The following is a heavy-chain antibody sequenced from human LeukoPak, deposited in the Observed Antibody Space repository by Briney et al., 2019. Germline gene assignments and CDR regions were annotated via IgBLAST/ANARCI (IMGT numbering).Heavy chain of an antibody. Sequence: PGGSLRLSCAASGFSFSEHGMHWVRQAPGKGPEWVTVTWYDGSNNHYADSVKGRFTISRDNSKNTLFLQMNSLRAEDTAVYYCARGWGPIVGATRGGNYFDYWGQGTLVTVSS. J-gene: IGHJ4*02. CDR3: ARGWGPIVGATRGGNYFDY. V-gene: IGHV3-33*01. CDR2: TWYDGSNN. D-gene: IGHD1-26*01. CDR1: GFSFSEHG.